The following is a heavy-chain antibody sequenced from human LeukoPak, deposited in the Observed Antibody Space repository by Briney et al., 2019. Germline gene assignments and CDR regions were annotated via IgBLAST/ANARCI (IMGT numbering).Heavy chain of an antibody. J-gene: IGHJ4*02. V-gene: IGHV3-48*03. CDR1: GFTFSSYE. CDR3: ARDRILGYGRRYFDY. D-gene: IGHD5-18*01. Sequence: GGSLRLSCAASGFTFSSYEMNWVRQAPGKGLEWVSYISSSGSTIYYADSVKGRFTISRDNAKNSLYLQMNSLRAEDTAVYYCARDRILGYGRRYFDYWGQGTLVTVSS. CDR2: ISSSGSTI.